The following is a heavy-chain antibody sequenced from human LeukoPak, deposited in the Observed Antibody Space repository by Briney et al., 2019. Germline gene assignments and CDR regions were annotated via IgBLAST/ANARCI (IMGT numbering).Heavy chain of an antibody. CDR2: IGPHSTFT. CDR1: GFTLTDHY. V-gene: IGHV1-2*02. Sequence: GSSVKVSCKSSGFTLTDHYIHWVRQGPGPGLEWMGYIGPHSTFTSSPQEFQGRVTMTRDASMSTAYMELTRLTSDDTAVYYCVREGEGPLSKDFDYWGQGTLVTVSS. D-gene: IGHD2/OR15-2a*01. J-gene: IGHJ4*02. CDR3: VREGEGPLSKDFDY.